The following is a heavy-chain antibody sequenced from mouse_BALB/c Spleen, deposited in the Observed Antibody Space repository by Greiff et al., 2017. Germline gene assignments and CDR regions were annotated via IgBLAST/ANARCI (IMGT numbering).Heavy chain of an antibody. D-gene: IGHD2-2*01. CDR2: IDPENGDT. J-gene: IGHJ3*01. CDR3: KAGLRRGFAY. V-gene: IGHV14-4*02. Sequence: VQLQQSGAELVRSGASVKLSCTASGFNIKDYYMHWVKQRPEQGLEWIGWIDPENGDTEYAPKFQGKATMTADTSSNTAYLQLSSLTSEDTAVYYCKAGLRRGFAYWGQGTLVTVSA. CDR1: GFNIKDYY.